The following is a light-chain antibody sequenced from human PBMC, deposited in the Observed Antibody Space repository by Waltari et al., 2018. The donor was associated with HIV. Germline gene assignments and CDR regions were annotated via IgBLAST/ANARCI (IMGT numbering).Light chain of an antibody. Sequence: SYELTQAPSVSVSPGQTAKITCSGDALSKHYAYWYQQKPGQAPLMMIFKDRERPSEIPARFSASSSGSTSILTISVVQAEDEADYYCQSGHNSDSIFGGGTKLTVL. CDR3: QSGHNSDSI. J-gene: IGLJ2*01. CDR1: ALSKHY. CDR2: KDR. V-gene: IGLV3-25*03.